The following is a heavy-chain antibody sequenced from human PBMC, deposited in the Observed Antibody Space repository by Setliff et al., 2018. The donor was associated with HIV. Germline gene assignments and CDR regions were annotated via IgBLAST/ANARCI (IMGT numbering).Heavy chain of an antibody. CDR2: IYTSGST. CDR3: AKEGSWNDDTGAFNI. V-gene: IGHV4-4*08. J-gene: IGHJ3*02. CDR1: GGSISSYY. D-gene: IGHD1-1*01. Sequence: SETLSLTCTVSGGSISSYYWSWIRQPPGKGLEWIGSIYTSGSTNYNPSLTRRVTISVDTSKDQFSLKLSSVTAADTAVYYCAKEGSWNDDTGAFNIWGQGTMVTVSS.